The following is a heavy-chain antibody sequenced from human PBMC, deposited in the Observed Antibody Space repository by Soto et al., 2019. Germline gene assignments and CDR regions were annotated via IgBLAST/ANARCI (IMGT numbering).Heavy chain of an antibody. CDR3: AKVLGDYGDYFDF. J-gene: IGHJ4*02. CDR1: GFTFSSYA. Sequence: GGSLRLSCAASGFTFSSYAMSWVRQAPGKGLEWVSAISGSGGSTYYAASVKGRFTISRDNSKSTLYLQMNSLRAEDTAVYYCAKVLGDYGDYFDFWGQGTLVTVSS. D-gene: IGHD4-17*01. CDR2: ISGSGGST. V-gene: IGHV3-23*01.